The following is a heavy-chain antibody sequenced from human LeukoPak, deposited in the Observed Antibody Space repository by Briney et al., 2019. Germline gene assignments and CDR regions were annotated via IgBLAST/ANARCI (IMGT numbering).Heavy chain of an antibody. CDR2: MNPNSGNT. Sequence: GASVTVSCKASGYTFTIYDINWVRQATGQGPEWMGWMNPNSGNTGYAQKFQGRVTITRNTSISTAYMELSSLRSEDTAVYYCAKDDRWLQFCCWGQGTLVTVSA. CDR3: AKDDRWLQFCC. V-gene: IGHV1-8*03. J-gene: IGHJ4*02. D-gene: IGHD5-24*01. CDR1: GYTFTIYD.